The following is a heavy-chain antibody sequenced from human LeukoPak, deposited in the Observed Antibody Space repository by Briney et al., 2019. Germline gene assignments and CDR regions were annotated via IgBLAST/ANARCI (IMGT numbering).Heavy chain of an antibody. Sequence: GGSLKLSCAASGFTFSDSAMHWVRQASGKGLEWVGRIRSKSNRHATAYAASVQGRFTISRDDSNNSMYLQMNSLKSEDTAIYYCKAGLRYWGQVTLVTVSP. CDR2: IRSKSNRHAT. J-gene: IGHJ1*01. V-gene: IGHV3-73*01. CDR1: GFTFSDSA. CDR3: KAGLRY.